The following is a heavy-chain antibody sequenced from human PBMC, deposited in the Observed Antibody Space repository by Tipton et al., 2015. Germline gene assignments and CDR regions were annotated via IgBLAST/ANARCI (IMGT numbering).Heavy chain of an antibody. J-gene: IGHJ4*02. CDR2: ISSRSDNI. Sequence: SLRLSCAASGFTFRSYNMNWVRQAPGKGLEWVSYISSRSDNIYYTDSVEGRFTISRDNAKNSLYLQMNSLRAEDTAVYYCAKDGMPTVQSWNYCDWWGQGTLVTVSS. CDR3: AKDGMPTVQSWNYCDW. D-gene: IGHD5-24*01. CDR1: GFTFRSYN. V-gene: IGHV3-48*01.